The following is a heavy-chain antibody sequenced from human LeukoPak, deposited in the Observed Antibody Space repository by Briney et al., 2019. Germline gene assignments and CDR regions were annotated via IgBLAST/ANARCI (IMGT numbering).Heavy chain of an antibody. J-gene: IGHJ5*02. V-gene: IGHV3-48*04. CDR2: ISSSSSTI. CDR1: GFTFSSYS. D-gene: IGHD2-2*01. CDR3: ARESVPAASWFDP. Sequence: GGSLRLSCAASGFTFSSYSMNWVRQASGKGLEWVSYISSSSSTIYYADSVKGRFTISRDNAKNSLYLQMNSLRAEDTAVYYCARESVPAASWFDPWGQGTLVTVSS.